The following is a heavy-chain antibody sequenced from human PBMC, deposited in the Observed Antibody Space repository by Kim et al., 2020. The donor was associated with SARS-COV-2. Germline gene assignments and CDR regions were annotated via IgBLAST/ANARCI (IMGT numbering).Heavy chain of an antibody. CDR2: INTISGNP. D-gene: IGHD6-19*01. Sequence: ASVKVSCKASGYIFSSIGMNWVRQAPGQGLEWMGWINTISGNPTYAQGFTGRFVFSLDTSLSTAYLQISSLNAEDTAVYYCARVAVAGKRYFQYWGQGTL. J-gene: IGHJ1*01. V-gene: IGHV7-4-1*02. CDR3: ARVAVAGKRYFQY. CDR1: GYIFSSIG.